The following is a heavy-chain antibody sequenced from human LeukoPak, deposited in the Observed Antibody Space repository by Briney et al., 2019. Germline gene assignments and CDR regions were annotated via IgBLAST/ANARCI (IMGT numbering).Heavy chain of an antibody. CDR1: GHSISSGYY. D-gene: IGHD6-19*01. V-gene: IGHV4-38-2*02. CDR3: ASDTVVADGFFHS. J-gene: IGHJ4*02. Sequence: TASETLSLTCTVSGHSISSGYYWGWVRQPPGKGLEWIGSLFYTGSPYYNPSLTSRLTMSIDTSKNQFSPKLSSVTAADTAVYFCASDTVVADGFFHSWGQGTLVTVSS. CDR2: LFYTGSP.